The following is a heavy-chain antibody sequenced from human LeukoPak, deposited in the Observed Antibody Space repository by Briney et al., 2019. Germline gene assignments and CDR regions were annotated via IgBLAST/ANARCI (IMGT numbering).Heavy chain of an antibody. CDR2: ISGYNGDT. J-gene: IGHJ4*02. CDR3: ARDWGAPHTLNFDS. D-gene: IGHD1-26*01. CDR1: GYTFTSYG. Sequence: ASVTVSCKASGYTFTSYGISWVRQAPGQGLEWMAWISGYNGDTSYVQKFQDRITMTTDTSTSTAYLELTSLRSDDTAVYYCARDWGAPHTLNFDSWGQGTLVTVSS. V-gene: IGHV1-18*01.